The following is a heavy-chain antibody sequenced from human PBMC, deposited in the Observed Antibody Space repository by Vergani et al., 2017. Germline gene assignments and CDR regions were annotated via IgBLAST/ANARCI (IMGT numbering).Heavy chain of an antibody. J-gene: IGHJ4*02. CDR2: INHSGST. CDR3: ARGRALLCDY. D-gene: IGHD1-26*01. V-gene: IGHV4-34*01. Sequence: QVQLQQWGAGLLKPSETLSLTCAVYGGSFSGYYWSWIRQPPGKGREWIGEINHSGSTNYNPSLKSRVTISVDTSKNHFTLKLGSVTAADTAVYYCARGRALLCDYWGQGTLVTVSS. CDR1: GGSFSGYY.